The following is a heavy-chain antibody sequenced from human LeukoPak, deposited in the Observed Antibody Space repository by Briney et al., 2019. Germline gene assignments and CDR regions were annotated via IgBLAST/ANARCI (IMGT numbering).Heavy chain of an antibody. CDR2: IYHSGST. D-gene: IGHD2-21*02. J-gene: IGHJ4*02. V-gene: IGHV4-4*02. Sequence: SGTLSLTCAVSGGSISNITNSNWWSWVRQPPGKGLEWIGEIYHSGSTNYNPSLKSRVTISVDTSKNQFSLKLSSVTAADTAVYYCARQVGDWPIDYWGQGTLVTVSS. CDR3: ARQVGDWPIDY. CDR1: GGSISNITNSNW.